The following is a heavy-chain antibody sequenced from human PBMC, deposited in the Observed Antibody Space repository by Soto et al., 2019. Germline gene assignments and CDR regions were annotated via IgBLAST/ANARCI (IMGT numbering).Heavy chain of an antibody. D-gene: IGHD6-19*01. CDR1: GFTFSSYA. CDR2: ISGSGGST. J-gene: IGHJ5*02. CDR3: AKRFSSGWYGDWFDP. V-gene: IGHV3-23*01. Sequence: GGSLRLSCAASGFTFSSYAMSWVRQAPGKGLEWVSAISGSGGSTYYADSVKGRFTISRDNSKNTLYLQMNSLRAEDTAVYYCAKRFSSGWYGDWFDPWGQGTLVTVSS.